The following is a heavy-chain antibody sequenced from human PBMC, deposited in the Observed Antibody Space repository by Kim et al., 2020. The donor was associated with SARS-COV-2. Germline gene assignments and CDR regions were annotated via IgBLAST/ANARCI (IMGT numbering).Heavy chain of an antibody. J-gene: IGHJ6*03. CDR3: ARGIGYSSPYYYYYMDV. V-gene: IGHV4-34*01. CDR2: INHSGST. D-gene: IGHD5-18*01. CDR1: GGSFSGYY. Sequence: SETLSLTCAVYGGSFSGYYWSWIRQPPGKGLEWIGEINHSGSTNYNPSLKSRVTISVDTSKNQFSLKLSSVTAADTAVYYCARGIGYSSPYYYYYMDVSG.